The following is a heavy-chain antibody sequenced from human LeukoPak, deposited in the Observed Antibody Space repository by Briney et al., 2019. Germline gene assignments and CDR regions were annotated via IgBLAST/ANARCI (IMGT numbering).Heavy chain of an antibody. CDR3: AREEGYYDSSGTRALVDY. J-gene: IGHJ4*02. CDR2: ISGSGGSI. V-gene: IGHV3-23*01. D-gene: IGHD3-22*01. CDR1: GFTFSSYA. Sequence: GGSLRLSCAASGFTFSSYAMSWVRQAPGKGLEWVSAISGSGGSIYYADSVKGRFTISRDNSKNTLYLQMNSLRAEDTAVYYCAREEGYYDSSGTRALVDYWGQGTLVTVSS.